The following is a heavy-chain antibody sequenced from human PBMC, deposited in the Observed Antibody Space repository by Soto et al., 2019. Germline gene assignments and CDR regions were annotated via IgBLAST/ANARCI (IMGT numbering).Heavy chain of an antibody. CDR3: ARGGEDGGNPDGWFDP. D-gene: IGHD2-15*01. V-gene: IGHV1-69*01. CDR1: GGTFSSYG. CDR2: IIPIFGTA. J-gene: IGHJ5*02. Sequence: QVQLVQSGAEVKKPGSSVKVSCKASGGTFSSYGISWVRQAPGQGLEWMGGIIPIFGTANYAQKFQGRVTITADESTRKAYMELSSLRSEDTAVDYCARGGEDGGNPDGWFDPWGQGTLVTVSS.